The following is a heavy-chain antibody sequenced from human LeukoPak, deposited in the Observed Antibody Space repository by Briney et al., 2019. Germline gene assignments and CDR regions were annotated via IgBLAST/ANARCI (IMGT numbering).Heavy chain of an antibody. J-gene: IGHJ4*02. CDR3: ARDRYYYDSSGSQFDY. V-gene: IGHV4-61*02. CDR1: GGSISSNSYY. Sequence: SETLSLTCAVSGGSISSNSYYWGWVRQPAGKGLEWIGRIHTSGSTNYNPSLKSRVTMSGDTSKNQFSLKLSSVTAADTAVYYCARDRYYYDSSGSQFDYWGQGTLVTVSS. D-gene: IGHD3-22*01. CDR2: IHTSGST.